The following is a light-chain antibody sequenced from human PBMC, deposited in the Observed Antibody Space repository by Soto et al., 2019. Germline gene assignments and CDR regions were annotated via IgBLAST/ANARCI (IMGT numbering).Light chain of an antibody. Sequence: IQLTKTPSSRSASLGDRVTITCRASQGINSFLAWYQQKPGKAPKLLIYAASNLEAGVPSRFSGSGSGTEFTLTISSLQPDDFATYYCQQYNSYSGTFGQGTKVDI. CDR3: QQYNSYSGT. J-gene: IGKJ1*01. CDR2: AAS. CDR1: QGINSF. V-gene: IGKV1-9*01.